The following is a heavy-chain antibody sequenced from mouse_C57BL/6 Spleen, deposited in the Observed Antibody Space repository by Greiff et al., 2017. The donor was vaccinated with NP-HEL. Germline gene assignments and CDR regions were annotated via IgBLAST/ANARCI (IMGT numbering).Heavy chain of an antibody. CDR1: GYTFTSYW. V-gene: IGHV1-74*01. CDR3: AIGTLYYGSSGDY. D-gene: IGHD1-1*01. Sequence: VQLQPPAAELVKPGASVTVFCKASGYTFTSYWTHWVKQRPGQGLEWIGRIHPSDSATNYNQKFKGSATLTVDKSSSTAYMQLSSLTSEDSAVYYSAIGTLYYGSSGDYWGQGTTLTVSS. J-gene: IGHJ2*01. CDR2: IHPSDSAT.